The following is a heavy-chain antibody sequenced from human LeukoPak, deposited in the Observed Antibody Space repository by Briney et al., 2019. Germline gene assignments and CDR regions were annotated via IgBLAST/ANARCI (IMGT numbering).Heavy chain of an antibody. Sequence: GGSLRLSCAASGFTLTRHGMHWVRQAPGKGLEWVANIKQDGSEKYYVDSVKGQFTISRDNAKNSLYLQMNSLRAEDTAVYYCARGDRAAFDIWGQGTKVTVSS. J-gene: IGHJ3*02. CDR1: GFTLTRHG. CDR3: ARGDRAAFDI. D-gene: IGHD2-15*01. V-gene: IGHV3-7*01. CDR2: IKQDGSEK.